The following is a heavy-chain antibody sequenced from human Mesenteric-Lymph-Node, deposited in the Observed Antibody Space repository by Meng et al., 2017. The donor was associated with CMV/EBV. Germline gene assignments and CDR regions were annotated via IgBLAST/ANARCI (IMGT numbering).Heavy chain of an antibody. J-gene: IGHJ4*02. CDR3: ARGKWELHY. V-gene: IGHV3-48*04. D-gene: IGHD1-26*01. CDR2: ISSSSSTI. Sequence: GESLKISCVASGFIFSDYWMTWVRQAPGKGLEWVSYISSSSSTIYYADSVKGRFTISRDNAKNSLYLQMNSLRAEDTAVYYCARGKWELHYWGQGTLVTVSS. CDR1: GFIFSDYW.